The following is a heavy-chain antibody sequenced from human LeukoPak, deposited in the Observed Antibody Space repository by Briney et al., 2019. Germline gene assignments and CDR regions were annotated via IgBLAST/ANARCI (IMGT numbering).Heavy chain of an antibody. Sequence: PGRSLRLSCAASGFTFSSHGMHWVRQAPGKGLEWVAVIWYDGSKKYHADSVKGRFTISRDNSKNTLYLQTNSLRAEDTAVYYCARDGCGGGCYLADYWGQGTLVTVSS. V-gene: IGHV3-33*01. D-gene: IGHD2-21*02. J-gene: IGHJ4*02. CDR3: ARDGCGGGCYLADY. CDR1: GFTFSSHG. CDR2: IWYDGSKK.